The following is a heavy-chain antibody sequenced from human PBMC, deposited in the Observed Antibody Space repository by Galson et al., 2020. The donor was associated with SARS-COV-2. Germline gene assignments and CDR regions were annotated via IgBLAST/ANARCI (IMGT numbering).Heavy chain of an antibody. Sequence: GSLRLSCAASGFTFSSYAMSWVRQAPGKGLEWVSVISGSGGSTYYADSVKGRFTISRDNSKNTLYLQMNSLRAEDTAVYYCAKDYDGSGSYSDAFDIWGQGTMVTVSS. D-gene: IGHD3-10*01. CDR2: ISGSGGST. J-gene: IGHJ3*02. CDR1: GFTFSSYA. CDR3: AKDYDGSGSYSDAFDI. V-gene: IGHV3-23*01.